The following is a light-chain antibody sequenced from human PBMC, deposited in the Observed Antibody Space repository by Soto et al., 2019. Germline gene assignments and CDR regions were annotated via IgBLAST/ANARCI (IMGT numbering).Light chain of an antibody. Sequence: EMVLKQSPATLSLSPGERATLSCRASQSVSIYLAWYQQKPGQAPRLLMYEASNRATGIPARFSGGGSGTDFTLTISSLEPEDFAVYYCQQRSNWPITFGQGTRLEI. CDR1: QSVSIY. CDR3: QQRSNWPIT. J-gene: IGKJ5*01. V-gene: IGKV3-11*01. CDR2: EAS.